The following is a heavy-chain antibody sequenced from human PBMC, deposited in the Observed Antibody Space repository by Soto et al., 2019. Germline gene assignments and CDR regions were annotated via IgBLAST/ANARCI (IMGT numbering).Heavy chain of an antibody. Sequence: TLSLTCAVYGGSFSGYYWSWIRQPPGKGLEWIGEINHSGSTNYNPSLKSRVTISVDTSKNQFSLKLSSVTAADTAVYYCARGRRSSSWFLMGYGMDVWGQGTTVTVSS. D-gene: IGHD6-13*01. J-gene: IGHJ6*02. CDR1: GGSFSGYY. CDR3: ARGRRSSSWFLMGYGMDV. CDR2: INHSGST. V-gene: IGHV4-34*01.